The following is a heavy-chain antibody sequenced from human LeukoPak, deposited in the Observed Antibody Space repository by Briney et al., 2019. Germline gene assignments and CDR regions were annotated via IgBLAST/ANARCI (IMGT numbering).Heavy chain of an antibody. J-gene: IGHJ5*02. CDR2: ISSSGSYI. Sequence: GGSLRLSCAASRFTFSSYSMNWVRRAPGKGLEWASSISSSGSYIYYADSVKGRFTISRDNSKNTLYLQMNSLRAEDTAVYYCARDGVQYDFWSGYYSPQNWFDPWGQGTLVTVSS. CDR3: ARDGVQYDFWSGYYSPQNWFDP. CDR1: RFTFSSYS. V-gene: IGHV3-21*01. D-gene: IGHD3-3*01.